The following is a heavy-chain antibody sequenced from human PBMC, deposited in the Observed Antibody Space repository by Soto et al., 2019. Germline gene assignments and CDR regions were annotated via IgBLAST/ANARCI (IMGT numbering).Heavy chain of an antibody. D-gene: IGHD3-10*01. CDR3: ARDGRVRGVNYYYYGMDV. J-gene: IGHJ6*02. Sequence: KPSETLSLTCTVSGGSISSGDYYWSWIRQPPGKGLEWIGYIYYSGSTYYNPSLKSRVTISVDTSKNQFSLKLSSVTAADTAVYYCARDGRVRGVNYYYYGMDVWGQGTTVTVS. CDR1: GGSISSGDYY. CDR2: IYYSGST. V-gene: IGHV4-30-4*01.